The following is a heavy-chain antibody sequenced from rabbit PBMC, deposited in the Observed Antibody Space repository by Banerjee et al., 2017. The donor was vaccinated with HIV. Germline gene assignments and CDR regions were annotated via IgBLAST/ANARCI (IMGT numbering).Heavy chain of an antibody. J-gene: IGHJ4*01. V-gene: IGHV1S45*01. Sequence: QQQLEESGGGLVKPGGTLTLTCKASGIDFSSYYYMCWVRQAPGKGLEWIACIYADGSGYTYYASWAKGRFTISKTSSTTVTLQMTSLTAADTATYFCASDTGYGGYGYSSFKLWGPDTLVTVS. CDR1: GIDFSSYYY. D-gene: IGHD6-1*01. CDR2: IYADGSGYT. CDR3: ASDTGYGGYGYSSFKL.